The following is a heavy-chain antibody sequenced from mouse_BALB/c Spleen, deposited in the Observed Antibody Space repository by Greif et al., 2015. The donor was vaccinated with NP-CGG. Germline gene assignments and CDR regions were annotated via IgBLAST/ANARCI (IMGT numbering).Heavy chain of an antibody. V-gene: IGHV1-69*02. CDR3: TRKRYGAAMDY. Sequence: QVQLQQSGAELVRPGASVKLSCKASDYTFTSYWINWVKQRPGQGLEWIGNIYPSDSYTNYNQKFKDKATLTVDKSSSTAYMQLSSLTSEDSAVYYCTRKRYGAAMDYWGQGTSVTVSS. CDR1: DYTFTSYW. D-gene: IGHD2-14*01. CDR2: IYPSDSYT. J-gene: IGHJ4*01.